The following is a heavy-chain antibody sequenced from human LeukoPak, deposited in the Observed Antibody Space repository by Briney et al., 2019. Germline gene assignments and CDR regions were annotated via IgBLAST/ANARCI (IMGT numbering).Heavy chain of an antibody. CDR3: ARGLGTRYYYDSSGSHGWFDP. V-gene: IGHV1-8*01. CDR1: GYTFTSYD. Sequence: ASVKVSCKASGYTFTSYDINWVRQATGQGLEWMGWMNPNSGNTGYAQKFQGRVTMTRNTSISTAYMELSSLRSEDTAVYYCARGLGTRYYYDSSGSHGWFDPWGQGTLVTVSS. D-gene: IGHD3-22*01. J-gene: IGHJ5*02. CDR2: MNPNSGNT.